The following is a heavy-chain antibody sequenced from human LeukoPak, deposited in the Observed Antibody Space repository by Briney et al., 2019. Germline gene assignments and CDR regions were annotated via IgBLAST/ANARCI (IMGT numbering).Heavy chain of an antibody. CDR1: GYSISSGYY. Sequence: SETLSLTCTVSGYSISSGYYWSWIRQPPGKGLEWIGEINHSGSTNYNPSLKSRVTISVDTSKNQFSLKLSSVTAADTAVYYCARDGTGDVYWGQGTLVTVSS. D-gene: IGHD7-27*01. J-gene: IGHJ4*02. V-gene: IGHV4-38-2*02. CDR3: ARDGTGDVY. CDR2: INHSGST.